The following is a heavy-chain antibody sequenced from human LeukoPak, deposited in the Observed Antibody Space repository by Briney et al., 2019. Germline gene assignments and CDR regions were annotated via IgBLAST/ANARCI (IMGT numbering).Heavy chain of an antibody. V-gene: IGHV3-71*03. CDR3: ARKGIAGIDY. CDR1: GFTFSDYY. CDR2: IRNKASGGTT. D-gene: IGHD1-20*01. J-gene: IGHJ4*02. Sequence: GGSLRLSCAASGFTFSDYYMSWVRQAPGKGLEWVGFIRNKASGGTTEQTTSVKGRFTISRDDSKSITYLQMNSLRAEDTAVYYCARKGIAGIDYWGQGTLVTVSS.